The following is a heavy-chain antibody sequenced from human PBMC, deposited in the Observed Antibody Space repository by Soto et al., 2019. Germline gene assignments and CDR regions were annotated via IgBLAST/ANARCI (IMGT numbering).Heavy chain of an antibody. Sequence: ASVKVSCKASGYTFNIYYMNWVRQAPGQGLEWMGRINPTSGDTNYAQKFQGRVIMTRDTSISTAYMELSSLRSDDTAVYYCARNYGSPIFGVVLASHAMDVWGQGTTVTVSS. D-gene: IGHD3-3*01. CDR1: GYTFNIYY. V-gene: IGHV1-2*02. CDR2: INPTSGDT. J-gene: IGHJ6*02. CDR3: ARNYGSPIFGVVLASHAMDV.